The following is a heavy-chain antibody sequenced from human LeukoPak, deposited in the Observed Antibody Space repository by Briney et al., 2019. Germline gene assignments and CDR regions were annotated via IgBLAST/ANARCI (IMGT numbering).Heavy chain of an antibody. Sequence: SETLSLTCTVSGDSISSGTYSWSWIRQPAGKGLEWIVRIYTSESTSYNPSLKSRVTMSVDTSKNQFSLKLYSVTAADTAVYYCARIYCSGGSCYLNWFDPWGQGTLVTVSS. J-gene: IGHJ5*02. CDR2: IYTSEST. D-gene: IGHD2-15*01. V-gene: IGHV4-61*02. CDR3: ARIYCSGGSCYLNWFDP. CDR1: GDSISSGTYS.